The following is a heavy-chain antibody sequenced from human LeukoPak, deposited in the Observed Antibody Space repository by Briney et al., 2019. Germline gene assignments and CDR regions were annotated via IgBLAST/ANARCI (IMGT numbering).Heavy chain of an antibody. V-gene: IGHV3-74*01. Sequence: GGSLRLSCAASEFTCSSYWMHWVRQAPGKGLVWVARINTDGSITSYADSVKGRFTISRDNTKNTLYLQMNSLRAEDTAVYYCAKGGSSHFDYWGQGTLVTVSS. CDR1: EFTCSSYW. J-gene: IGHJ4*02. CDR3: AKGGSSHFDY. D-gene: IGHD6-13*01. CDR2: INTDGSIT.